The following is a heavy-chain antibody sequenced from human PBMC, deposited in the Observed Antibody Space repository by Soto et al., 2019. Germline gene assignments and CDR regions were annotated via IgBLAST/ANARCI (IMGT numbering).Heavy chain of an antibody. Sequence: EVQLLESGGGLVQPGGSLRLSCAASGFTFSSYAMSWVRQAPGKGLEWVSAICGSGGATYYTDSVKGRFTISRDNSKNTLHLQMNNLRAEDTAIYYGAKGSGGNCYSHFDYCGQGTLVTVSS. D-gene: IGHD2-15*01. CDR1: GFTFSSYA. CDR2: ICGSGGAT. CDR3: AKGSGGNCYSHFDY. V-gene: IGHV3-23*01. J-gene: IGHJ4*02.